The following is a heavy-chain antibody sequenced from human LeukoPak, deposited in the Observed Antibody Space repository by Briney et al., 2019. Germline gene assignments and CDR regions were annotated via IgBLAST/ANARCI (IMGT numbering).Heavy chain of an antibody. Sequence: SQTLSLTCAISGDSVSNNSVAWNWIRQSPSRGLEWLGRTFYRSQWYNHYALSVRGRISINPDTSKNQFSLHLNSVTPEDTAVYYCARHETQRQLYYFDYWGQGTLVTVSS. CDR2: TFYRSQWYN. CDR1: GDSVSNNSVA. CDR3: ARHETQRQLYYFDY. V-gene: IGHV6-1*01. J-gene: IGHJ4*02. D-gene: IGHD2-2*01.